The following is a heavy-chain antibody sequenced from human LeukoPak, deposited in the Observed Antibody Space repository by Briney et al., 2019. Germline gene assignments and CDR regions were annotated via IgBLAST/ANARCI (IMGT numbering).Heavy chain of an antibody. Sequence: ASVKVSCKASGYTFTSYGISWVRQAPGQGLEWMGWISAYNGNTNYAQKLQGRVTMTTDTSTSTAYMELSSLRSEDTAVYYCARGGYDFWSGYSHYWGQGTLVTVSS. CDR1: GYTFTSYG. J-gene: IGHJ4*02. V-gene: IGHV1-18*01. CDR2: ISAYNGNT. D-gene: IGHD3-3*01. CDR3: ARGGYDFWSGYSHY.